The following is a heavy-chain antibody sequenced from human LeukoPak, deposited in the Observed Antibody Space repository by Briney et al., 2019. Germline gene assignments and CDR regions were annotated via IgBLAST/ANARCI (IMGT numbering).Heavy chain of an antibody. V-gene: IGHV4-59*01. CDR2: IYYSGST. D-gene: IGHD4-23*01. Sequence: SETLSLTCTVSGGYISSYYWSWIRQPPGKGLDWIGYIYYSGSTHYNPSLKSRVTISVDTSKNQFSLKLSSVTAADTAVYYCARYGGNFDYWGQGTLVTVSS. J-gene: IGHJ4*02. CDR3: ARYGGNFDY. CDR1: GGYISSYY.